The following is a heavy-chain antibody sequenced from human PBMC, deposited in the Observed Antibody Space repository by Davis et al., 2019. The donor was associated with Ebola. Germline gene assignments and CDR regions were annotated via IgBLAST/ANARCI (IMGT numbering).Heavy chain of an antibody. J-gene: IGHJ4*02. Sequence: GGSLRLSCAASGFTFTNAWMSWVRQAPGKGLEWVGFIRSKAYGGTTEYAASVKGRVTISRDDSKSIAYLQMNSLKTEDTAVYYCVARYCSGGSCYHFDYWGQGTLVTVSS. CDR1: GFTFTNAW. CDR3: VARYCSGGSCYHFDY. D-gene: IGHD2-15*01. V-gene: IGHV3-49*04. CDR2: IRSKAYGGTT.